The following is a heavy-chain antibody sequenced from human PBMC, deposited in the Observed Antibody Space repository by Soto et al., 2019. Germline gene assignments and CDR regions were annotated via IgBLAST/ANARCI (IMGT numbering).Heavy chain of an antibody. Sequence: GGSLRLSCAASGFAFSRYWMTWFRQAPGKGLEWVANIKQDGSEIYYVDSVKGRFTISRDNAENSLYLQLNSLRAEDTAVYYCARDPVCSGGSCYDYWGQGTLVTVSS. J-gene: IGHJ4*02. CDR2: IKQDGSEI. D-gene: IGHD2-15*01. CDR1: GFAFSRYW. V-gene: IGHV3-7*01. CDR3: ARDPVCSGGSCYDY.